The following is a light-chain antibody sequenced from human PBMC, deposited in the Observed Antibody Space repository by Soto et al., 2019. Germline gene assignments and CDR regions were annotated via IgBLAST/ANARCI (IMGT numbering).Light chain of an antibody. V-gene: IGKV1-39*01. CDR1: QSSRSY. CDR3: PHSYRTPRT. CDR2: SAS. Sequence: DIQMTQSPTSLSASVGDRVTLTCRASQSSRSYVNWDQQKPGKAPKLLRDSASSLQRVGPSMFSGSGSGTDFTLTISSLQPEDFATYYCPHSYRTPRTFGQGTRL. J-gene: IGKJ5*01.